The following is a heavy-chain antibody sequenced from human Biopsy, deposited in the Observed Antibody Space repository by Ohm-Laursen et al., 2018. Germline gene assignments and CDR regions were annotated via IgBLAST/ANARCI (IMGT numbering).Heavy chain of an antibody. V-gene: IGHV4-61*01. CDR1: GDSVSSGSFY. Sequence: SDTLSLTCTVSGDSVSSGSFYWTWIRQPPGQGLEYIGYIYDRGSTANYNPSLESRVTMSVGMPKNQFSLKLSSVTAADTAIYYCARGMRSSGWPYFDSWGQRTLVTVSS. CDR3: ARGMRSSGWPYFDS. J-gene: IGHJ4*02. CDR2: IYDRGSTA. D-gene: IGHD6-19*01.